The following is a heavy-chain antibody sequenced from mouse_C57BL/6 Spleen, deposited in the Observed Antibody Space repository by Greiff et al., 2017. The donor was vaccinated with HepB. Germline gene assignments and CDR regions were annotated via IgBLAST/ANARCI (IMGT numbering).Heavy chain of an antibody. D-gene: IGHD1-1*01. Sequence: QVQLQQPGAELVMPGASVKLSCKASGYTFTSYWMHWVKQRPGQGLEWIGEIDPSDSYTNYNQKFKGKSTLTVDTYSSTAYMQLSSLTSEDSAVYYCVYYGSSSSFAYWGQGTLVTVSA. J-gene: IGHJ3*01. CDR1: GYTFTSYW. CDR2: IDPSDSYT. CDR3: VYYGSSSSFAY. V-gene: IGHV1-69*01.